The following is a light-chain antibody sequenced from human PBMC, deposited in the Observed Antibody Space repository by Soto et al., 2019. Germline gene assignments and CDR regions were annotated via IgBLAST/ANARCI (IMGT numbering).Light chain of an antibody. Sequence: QSVLTQPASVSGSPAQSITISCTGTSSDVGSYNLVSWYQQHPGKAPKLMIYEGSKRPSGVSNRFSGSKSGNTASLTISGLQAEDEADYYCCSYAGSSTYVFGTGTKSPS. CDR3: CSYAGSSTYV. V-gene: IGLV2-23*01. J-gene: IGLJ1*01. CDR1: SSDVGSYNL. CDR2: EGS.